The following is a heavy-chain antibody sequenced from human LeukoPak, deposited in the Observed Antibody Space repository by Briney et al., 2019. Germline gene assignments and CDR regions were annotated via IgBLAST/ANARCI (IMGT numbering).Heavy chain of an antibody. CDR3: ARLDSGDHGNIPH. V-gene: IGHV4-59*08. Sequence: PSETLSLTCTVSGGSLSPYYWTWIRQPPRKGLEWIGYIYHTGTTRYNPSLSSRVTISVETSKNQFSLRLNSVTAADTAIYYCARLDSGDHGNIPHWGQGTLVTVSS. D-gene: IGHD1-26*01. CDR1: GGSLSPYY. CDR2: IYHTGTT. J-gene: IGHJ1*01.